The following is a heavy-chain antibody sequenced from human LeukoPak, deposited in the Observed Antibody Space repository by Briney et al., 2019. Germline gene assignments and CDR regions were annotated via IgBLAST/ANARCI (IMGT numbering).Heavy chain of an antibody. CDR3: AKDPTIFGVVMSGMDV. CDR1: GFTFSSYG. J-gene: IGHJ6*02. V-gene: IGHV3-30*18. Sequence: PGMSLRLSCAASGFTFSSYGMHWVRQAPGKGLEWVAVISYAGSNKYYADSVKGRFTISRDNSKNTLYLQMNSLRAEDTAVYYCAKDPTIFGVVMSGMDVWGQGTTVTVSS. CDR2: ISYAGSNK. D-gene: IGHD3-3*01.